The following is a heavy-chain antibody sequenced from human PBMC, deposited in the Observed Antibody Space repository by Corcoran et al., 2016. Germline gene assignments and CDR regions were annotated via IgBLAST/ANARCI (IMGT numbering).Heavy chain of an antibody. CDR3: ASYQLYCRSTSCPYYYDGMDV. CDR2: IIPIFGTA. Sequence: QVQLVQSGAEVKKPGSSVKVSCKASGGTFSSSAISWVRPAPGQGLEWMGGIIPIFGTANYAQKFQGRVTITADESTSTAYMELSSLRSEDTAGYYGASYQLYCRSTSCPYYYDGMDVWGQGTTVTVSS. D-gene: IGHD2-2*01. J-gene: IGHJ6*02. CDR1: GGTFSSSA. V-gene: IGHV1-69*01.